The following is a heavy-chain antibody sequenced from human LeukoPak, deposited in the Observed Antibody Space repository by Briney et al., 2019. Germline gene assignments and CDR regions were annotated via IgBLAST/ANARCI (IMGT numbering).Heavy chain of an antibody. J-gene: IGHJ6*02. CDR1: GFTFSNAY. V-gene: IGHV4-34*01. CDR3: ARGAKGYYYYYGMDV. Sequence: PGGSLRLSCAASGFTFSNAYMSWVRQAPGKGLEWIGEINHSGSTNYNPSLKSRVTISVDTSKNQFSLKLSSVTAADTAVYYCARGAKGYYYYYGMDVWGQGTTVTVSS. CDR2: INHSGST.